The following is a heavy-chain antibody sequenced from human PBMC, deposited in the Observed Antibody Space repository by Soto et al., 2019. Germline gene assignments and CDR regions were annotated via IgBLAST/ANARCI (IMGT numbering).Heavy chain of an antibody. Sequence: GGSLRLSCTASGFSFSSYALSWVRQAPGKGLGWVSTISGSDGKTYYADSVKGRFSISRDTSKTTLYLEMTSLRVEDTAVYYCARWSFLDYWGQGTRVTVSS. CDR3: ARWSFLDY. CDR1: GFSFSSYA. V-gene: IGHV3-23*01. CDR2: ISGSDGKT. D-gene: IGHD1-26*01. J-gene: IGHJ4*02.